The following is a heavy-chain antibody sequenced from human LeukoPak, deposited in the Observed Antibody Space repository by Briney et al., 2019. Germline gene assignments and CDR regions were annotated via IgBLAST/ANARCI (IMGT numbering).Heavy chain of an antibody. J-gene: IGHJ2*01. D-gene: IGHD4-23*01. V-gene: IGHV4-30-2*01. CDR3: ARDQFDFGGAADWYFNL. CDR1: GGSISSGDYS. Sequence: PSETLSLTCAVSGGSISSGDYSWSWIRQPPGRGLEWIGYIYHSGSAYYNPSLKSRVTISVDRSKNQLSLKLSSVTAADTAVYYCARDQFDFGGAADWYFNLWGRGTLVTVSS. CDR2: IYHSGSA.